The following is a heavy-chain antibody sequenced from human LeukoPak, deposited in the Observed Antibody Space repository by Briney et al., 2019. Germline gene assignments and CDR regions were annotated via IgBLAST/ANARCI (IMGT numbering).Heavy chain of an antibody. V-gene: IGHV1-69*05. CDR2: IIPIFGTA. J-gene: IGHJ4*02. D-gene: IGHD3-3*01. CDR1: GGTFSSYA. CDR3: ARACNPYYDFWSGYAY. Sequence: GASVTVSCKASGGTFSSYAISWVRQAPGQGLEWMGGIIPIFGTANYAQKFQGRVTITTDESTSTAYMELSSLRSEDTAVYYCARACNPYYDFWSGYAYWGQGTLVTVSS.